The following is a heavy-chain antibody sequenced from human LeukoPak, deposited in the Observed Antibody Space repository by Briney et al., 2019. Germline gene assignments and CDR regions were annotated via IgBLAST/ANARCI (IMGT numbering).Heavy chain of an antibody. CDR3: AKRGYCSGGSCYHYFDY. D-gene: IGHD2-15*01. CDR1: GFTFSSYA. CDR2: ISASGGTT. Sequence: GGSLRLSCAASGFTFSSYAMGWVRQAPGKGLEWVSSISASGGTTYYADSVKGRFTISRDNSKNTLYLQMNSLRAEDTAVYYCAKRGYCSGGSCYHYFDYWGQGTLVTVSS. J-gene: IGHJ4*02. V-gene: IGHV3-23*01.